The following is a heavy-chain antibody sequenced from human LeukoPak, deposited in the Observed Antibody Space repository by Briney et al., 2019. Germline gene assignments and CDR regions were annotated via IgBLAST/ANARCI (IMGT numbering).Heavy chain of an antibody. CDR2: INHSGST. CDR3: ARSESLRTSYNWFDP. CDR1: GGSFSGYY. D-gene: IGHD4-17*01. Sequence: KSSETLSLTCAVYGGSFSGYYWSWIRQPPGKGLEWIGEINHSGSTNYNPSLKSRVTISVDTSKNQFSLKLSSVTAADTAVYYCARSESLRTSYNWFDPWVQGTLVTVSS. J-gene: IGHJ5*02. V-gene: IGHV4-34*01.